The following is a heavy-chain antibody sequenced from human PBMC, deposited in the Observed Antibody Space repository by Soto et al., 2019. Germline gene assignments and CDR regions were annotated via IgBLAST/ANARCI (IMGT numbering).Heavy chain of an antibody. CDR2: IYYSGST. D-gene: IGHD3-16*01. CDR1: GGSISSYY. CDR3: AAYIWGNAFDI. V-gene: IGHV4-59*01. J-gene: IGHJ3*02. Sequence: SETLSLTCTVSGGSISSYYWSWIRQPPGKGLEWIGYIYYSGSTNYNPSLKSRVTISVDTSKNQFSLKLSSVTAADTAVYYCAAYIWGNAFDIWGQGTMVTVSS.